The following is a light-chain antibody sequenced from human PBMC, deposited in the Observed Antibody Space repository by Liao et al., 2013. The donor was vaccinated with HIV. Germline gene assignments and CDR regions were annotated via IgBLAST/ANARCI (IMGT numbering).Light chain of an antibody. CDR1: NIGSKS. Sequence: SYVLTQPPSESVAPGRTARITCGGDNIGSKSVHWYQQKPGQAPLLVIYSDTDRPSGIPDRFSGSNSGDTATLTISGVEAGDEADYFCQVWDNRNYQVIFGGGTKLSVL. CDR2: SDT. CDR3: QVWDNRNYQVI. V-gene: IGLV3-21*04. J-gene: IGLJ2*01.